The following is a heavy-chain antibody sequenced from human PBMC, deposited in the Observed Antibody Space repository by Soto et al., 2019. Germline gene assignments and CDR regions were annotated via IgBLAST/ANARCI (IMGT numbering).Heavy chain of an antibody. CDR3: AREGGSETLQPSYNWFDT. CDR1: GYTFTDYH. Sequence: ASVKVSCKASGYTFTDYHIHWVRQAPGQGLEFMGWINANNGGAGSAQQFQGRVTVTRDASITTVYMELSNLRSDDTAVYYCAREGGSETLQPSYNWFDTWGQGTLVTVSS. V-gene: IGHV1-2*02. CDR2: INANNGGA. J-gene: IGHJ5*02. D-gene: IGHD6-25*01.